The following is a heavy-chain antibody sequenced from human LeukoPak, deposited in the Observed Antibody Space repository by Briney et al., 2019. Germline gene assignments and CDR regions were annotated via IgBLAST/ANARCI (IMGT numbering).Heavy chain of an antibody. CDR3: ARDRRYGDYRGSSGTLGVAYYGY. CDR2: IYTSGST. D-gene: IGHD4-17*01. CDR1: GGSISNYY. V-gene: IGHV4-4*07. Sequence: SETLSLTCTVSGGSISNYYWTWIRQPAGKGLEWIGRIYTSGSTNYNPSLKSRVTMSVDTSKNQFSLKLSSVTAADTAVYYCARDRRYGDYRGSSGTLGVAYYGYWGQGTLVTVSS. J-gene: IGHJ4*02.